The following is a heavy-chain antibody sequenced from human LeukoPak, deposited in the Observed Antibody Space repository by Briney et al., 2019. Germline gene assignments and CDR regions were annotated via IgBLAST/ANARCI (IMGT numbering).Heavy chain of an antibody. Sequence: GGSLRLSCAASGFTFSSYGMHWVRQAPGKGLEWVAVIWYDGSNKYYADSVKGRFTISRDNSKNTLYLQMNSLRAEDTAVYYCARDDPGVPNAVDIWGQGTMVTVSS. J-gene: IGHJ3*02. V-gene: IGHV3-33*01. CDR2: IWYDGSNK. D-gene: IGHD3-10*01. CDR3: ARDDPGVPNAVDI. CDR1: GFTFSSYG.